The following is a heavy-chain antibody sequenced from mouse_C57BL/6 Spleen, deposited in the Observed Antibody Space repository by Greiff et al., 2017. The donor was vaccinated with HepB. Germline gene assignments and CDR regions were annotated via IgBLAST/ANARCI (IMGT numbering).Heavy chain of an antibody. D-gene: IGHD2-3*01. J-gene: IGHJ2*01. V-gene: IGHV1-66*01. CDR2: IYPGSGNT. CDR1: GYSFTSYY. Sequence: VQLQQSGPELVKPGASVKISCKASGYSFTSYYIHWVKQRPGQGLEWIGWIYPGSGNTKYNEKFKGKATLTADTSSSTAYMQLSSLTSEDSAVYYCARWTIYDGYYGCPYFDYWGQGTTLTVSS. CDR3: ARWTIYDGYYGCPYFDY.